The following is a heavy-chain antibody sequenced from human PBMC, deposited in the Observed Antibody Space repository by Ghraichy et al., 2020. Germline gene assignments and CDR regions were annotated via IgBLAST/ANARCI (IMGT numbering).Heavy chain of an antibody. CDR3: ARDGELVPWTYLHTYYYYYYMDV. V-gene: IGHV3-48*01. Sequence: GGSLRLSCAASGFTFSSYSMNWVRQAPGKGLEWVSYISSSSSTIYYADSVKGRFTISRDNAKNSLYLQMNSLRAEDTAVYYCARDGELVPWTYLHTYYYYYYMDVWGKGTTVTVSS. J-gene: IGHJ6*03. D-gene: IGHD6-6*01. CDR1: GFTFSSYS. CDR2: ISSSSSTI.